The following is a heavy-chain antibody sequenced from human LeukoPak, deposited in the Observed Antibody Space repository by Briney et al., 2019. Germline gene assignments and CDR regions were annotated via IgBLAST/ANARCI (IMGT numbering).Heavy chain of an antibody. CDR1: GFTFDDYA. CDR3: AKRYSDGGFDP. Sequence: PGRSLRLSCAASGFTFDDYAMHWVRQAPGKGLEWVSSISGETNNTYYSDSVKGRFTVSRDNSKNTVFLQMNDLTIEDTAIYYCAKRYSDGGFDPWGQGTLVTVSS. J-gene: IGHJ5*02. D-gene: IGHD3-10*01. V-gene: IGHV3-43*02. CDR2: ISGETNNT.